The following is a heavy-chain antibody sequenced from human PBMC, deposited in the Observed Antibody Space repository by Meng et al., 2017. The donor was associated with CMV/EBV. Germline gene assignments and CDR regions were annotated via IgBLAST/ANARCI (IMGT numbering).Heavy chain of an antibody. Sequence: ASVKVSCKASGYTFTSYYMHWVRQAPGQGLEWMGIINPSGGSTSYAQKFQGRVTMTRDTYTSTVYMELSSLRSEDTAVYYCSRASGAAAGPIGFDYWGQGTLVPSPQ. V-gene: IGHV1-46*01. CDR1: GYTFTSYY. J-gene: IGHJ4*02. D-gene: IGHD6-13*01. CDR3: SRASGAAAGPIGFDY. CDR2: INPSGGST.